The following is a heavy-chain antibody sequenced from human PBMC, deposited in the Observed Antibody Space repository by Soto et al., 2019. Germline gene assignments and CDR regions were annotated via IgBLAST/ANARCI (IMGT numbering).Heavy chain of an antibody. CDR3: GRDYLVSSSSWLPFDY. CDR2: ISAYNGNT. J-gene: IGHJ4*02. Sequence: QVQLVQSGAEVKKPGASVKVSCKASGYTFTSYGISWVRQAPGQGLEWMGWISAYNGNTNYAQKLQGRVTMTTDTSTSTAYMELRSLRSDDTAVYYCGRDYLVSSSSWLPFDYWGQGPLVTVSS. CDR1: GYTFTSYG. V-gene: IGHV1-18*01. D-gene: IGHD6-13*01.